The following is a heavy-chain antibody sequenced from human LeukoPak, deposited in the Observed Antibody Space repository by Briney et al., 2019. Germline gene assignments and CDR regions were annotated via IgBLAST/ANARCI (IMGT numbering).Heavy chain of an antibody. CDR1: GGSISSYY. CDR2: IYYSGST. J-gene: IGHJ4*02. CDR3: ARHTAAAGYYFDY. D-gene: IGHD6-13*01. V-gene: IGHV4-59*08. Sequence: SETLSLTCTVSGGSISSYYWSWIRQPPGKGLEWIGYIYYSGSTNYNPSLKSRVTISADTSKNQFSLKLSSVTAADTAVYYCARHTAAAGYYFDYWGQGTLVTVSS.